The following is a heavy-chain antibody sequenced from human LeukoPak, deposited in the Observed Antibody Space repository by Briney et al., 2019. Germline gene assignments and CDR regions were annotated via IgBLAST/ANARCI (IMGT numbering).Heavy chain of an antibody. CDR1: GDSMSSRGYY. CDR3: ARQRTAGTKVIDY. Sequence: PSETLSLTCTVSGDSMSSRGYYWGWIRQPPGKGLEWIGNIYYTGTTYYNPSLKSRVNIAVDTSKNQFSLYLSSVTAADTAVYYCARQRTAGTKVIDYWGQGTLVTVSS. J-gene: IGHJ4*02. CDR2: IYYTGTT. V-gene: IGHV4-39*01. D-gene: IGHD1-1*01.